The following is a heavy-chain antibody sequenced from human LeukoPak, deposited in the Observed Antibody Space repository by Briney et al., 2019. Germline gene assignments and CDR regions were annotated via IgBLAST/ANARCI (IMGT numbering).Heavy chain of an antibody. J-gene: IGHJ6*02. Sequence: ASVKVSCKASGYTFTSYYIHWVRQAPGQGLEWMGIINPSGGSTSYAQKFQGRVTMTRDTSTSTVYMELSSLRSEDTAVYYCARDLGAARPSYYYYYGMDVWGQGTTVTVSS. V-gene: IGHV1-46*01. CDR2: INPSGGST. CDR1: GYTFTSYY. CDR3: ARDLGAARPSYYYYYGMDV. D-gene: IGHD6-6*01.